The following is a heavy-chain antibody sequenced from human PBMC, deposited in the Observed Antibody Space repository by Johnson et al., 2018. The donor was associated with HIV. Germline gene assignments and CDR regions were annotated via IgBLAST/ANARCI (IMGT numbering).Heavy chain of an antibody. V-gene: IGHV3-23*04. J-gene: IGHJ3*02. CDR2: INWNGGST. D-gene: IGHD6-13*01. CDR3: AKDRASIAAALDAFDI. CDR1: GFTFSSYG. Sequence: VQLVESGGGVVQPGRSLRLSCAASGFTFSSYGMHWVRQAPGKGLEWVSGINWNGGSTYYADSVKGRFTISRDNSKNTLYLQMNSLRAEDTAVYYCAKDRASIAAALDAFDIWGQGTMVTVSS.